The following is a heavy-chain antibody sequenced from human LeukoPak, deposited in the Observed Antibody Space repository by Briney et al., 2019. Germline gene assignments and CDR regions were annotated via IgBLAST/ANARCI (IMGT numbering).Heavy chain of an antibody. CDR1: GGSISSGDYY. CDR2: IYYSGST. CDR3: ARIVRGYDRNRGFEY. Sequence: PSETLSLTCTVSGGSISSGDYYWSWIRQPPGKGLEWIGYIYYSGSTYYNPSLKSRVTISVDTSKNQFSLKLSSVTAADTAVYYCARIVRGYDRNRGFEYWGQGTVVTVSS. V-gene: IGHV4-30-4*01. J-gene: IGHJ4*02. D-gene: IGHD1-14*01.